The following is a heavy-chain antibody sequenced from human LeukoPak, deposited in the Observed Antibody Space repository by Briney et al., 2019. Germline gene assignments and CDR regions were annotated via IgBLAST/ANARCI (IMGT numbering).Heavy chain of an antibody. CDR2: IHYTGST. V-gene: IGHV4-59*08. CDR1: GGSISGYF. D-gene: IGHD2/OR15-2a*01. Sequence: SETLSLTCAVSGGSISGYFWSWSRQPPGKGLEWIGYIHYTGSTIYNPSLRSRVTMSVDVSKNQFSLDLTSVTAADTAVYYCARHDPVGHFLRGMDVWGQGTTVTVSS. J-gene: IGHJ6*02. CDR3: ARHDPVGHFLRGMDV.